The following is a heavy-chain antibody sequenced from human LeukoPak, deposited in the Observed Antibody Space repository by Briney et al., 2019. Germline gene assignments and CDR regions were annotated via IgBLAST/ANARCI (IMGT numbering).Heavy chain of an antibody. CDR2: INHNGNVN. J-gene: IGHJ6*02. D-gene: IGHD3-16*01. V-gene: IGHV3-7*03. Sequence: GGSLRLSCAASGFTFSSYWMNWARQAPGKGPEWVASINHNGNVNYYVDSVKGRLTISRDNAKNSLYLQMSNLRAEDTAVYFCARGGGLDVWGQGATVTVSS. CDR1: GFTFSSYW. CDR3: ARGGGLDV.